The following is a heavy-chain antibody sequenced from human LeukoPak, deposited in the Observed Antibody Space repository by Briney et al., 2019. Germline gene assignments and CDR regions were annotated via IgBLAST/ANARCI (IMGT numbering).Heavy chain of an antibody. D-gene: IGHD4-23*01. J-gene: IGHJ4*02. Sequence: GGSLRLSCAASGFTFSAYWMSWVRQAPGKGLEWVANIKQDGSDKHYVDSVKGRFTISRDNAKNSLYLQMNSLRAEDTAVYYCAGKTVVGSYFDYWGQGTPVTVSS. CDR1: GFTFSAYW. CDR3: AGKTVVGSYFDY. CDR2: IKQDGSDK. V-gene: IGHV3-7*03.